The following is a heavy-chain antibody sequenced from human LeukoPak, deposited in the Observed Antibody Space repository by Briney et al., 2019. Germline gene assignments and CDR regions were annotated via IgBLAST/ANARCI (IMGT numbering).Heavy chain of an antibody. Sequence: GGSLRLSCAASGITFSGSAMHWVRQASGKGLEWVGRIRTKANNYATAYAASVKGRFTISRDDSKNTAYLQMNSLKTEDTAVYYCTRLRYCNTTTCLDPWGQGTLVTVSS. CDR2: IRTKANNYAT. V-gene: IGHV3-73*01. D-gene: IGHD2-2*01. CDR3: TRLRYCNTTTCLDP. CDR1: GITFSGSA. J-gene: IGHJ5*02.